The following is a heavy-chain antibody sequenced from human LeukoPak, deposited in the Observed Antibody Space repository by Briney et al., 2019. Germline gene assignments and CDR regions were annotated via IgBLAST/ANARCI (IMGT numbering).Heavy chain of an antibody. CDR2: ISSSSSYI. V-gene: IGHV3-21*01. CDR1: GFTFSSYS. Sequence: GGSLGLSCAASGFTFSSYSMNWVRQAPGKGLEWVSSISSSSSYIYYADSVKGRFTISRDNAKNSLYLQMNSLRAEDTAVYYCARVSCGGDCYPDAFDIWGQGTMVTVSS. J-gene: IGHJ3*02. CDR3: ARVSCGGDCYPDAFDI. D-gene: IGHD2-21*02.